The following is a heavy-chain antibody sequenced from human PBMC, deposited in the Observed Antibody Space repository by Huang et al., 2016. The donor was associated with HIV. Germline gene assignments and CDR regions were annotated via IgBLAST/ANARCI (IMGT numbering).Heavy chain of an antibody. CDR3: AKVPTVVTFH. V-gene: IGHV3-23*01. J-gene: IGHJ4*02. Sequence: DVQLLESGGDFVQPGGFLRLSCAASRFTFSTYAMSWVRQAPWKGLEWVSAISGRGDKTYYADSVKGRFTISRDNSKNTLFLQMNSLRAEDTAVYYCAKVPTVVTFHWGQGTLVTVSS. CDR2: ISGRGDKT. CDR1: RFTFSTYA. D-gene: IGHD2-21*02.